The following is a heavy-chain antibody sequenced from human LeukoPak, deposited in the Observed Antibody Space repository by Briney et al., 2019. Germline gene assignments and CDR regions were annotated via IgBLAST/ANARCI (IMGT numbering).Heavy chain of an antibody. D-gene: IGHD1-7*01. CDR3: ARDWLELPYYFDY. CDR1: GGTFSSYA. V-gene: IGHV1-69*04. Sequence: SVKVSCKASGGTFSSYAISWVRQAPGQGLERMGRIIPILGIANYAQKLQGRVTITADKSTSTAYMELSSLRSEDTAVYYCARDWLELPYYFDYWGQGTLVTVSS. CDR2: IIPILGIA. J-gene: IGHJ4*02.